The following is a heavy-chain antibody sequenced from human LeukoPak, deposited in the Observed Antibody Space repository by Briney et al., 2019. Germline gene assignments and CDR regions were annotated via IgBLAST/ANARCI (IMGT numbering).Heavy chain of an antibody. J-gene: IGHJ4*02. CDR3: ARDQRPYFDY. V-gene: IGHV3-30*03. CDR1: GFTFSSYG. Sequence: GGSLRLSCAASGFTFSSYGMHWVRQAPGKGLEWVAVISYDGSNKYYADFVKGRFTISRDNSKNTLYLQMNSPRAEDTAVYYCARDQRPYFDYWGQGTLVTVSS. CDR2: ISYDGSNK.